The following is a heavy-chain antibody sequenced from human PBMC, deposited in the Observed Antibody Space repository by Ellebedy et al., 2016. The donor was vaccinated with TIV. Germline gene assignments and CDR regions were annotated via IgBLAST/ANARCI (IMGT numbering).Heavy chain of an antibody. Sequence: PGGSLRLSCAASGFTFSPYAMAWVRQAPGKGLEWVSGIVGSGGGIFYADSVKGRFTISRDNSKKTLYLQMNSLRAEDTAVYYCAKGRGGGSDSSAPRYYFDYWGLGTLVTVSS. CDR3: AKGRGGGSDSSAPRYYFDY. CDR2: IVGSGGGI. J-gene: IGHJ4*02. D-gene: IGHD3-22*01. CDR1: GFTFSPYA. V-gene: IGHV3-23*01.